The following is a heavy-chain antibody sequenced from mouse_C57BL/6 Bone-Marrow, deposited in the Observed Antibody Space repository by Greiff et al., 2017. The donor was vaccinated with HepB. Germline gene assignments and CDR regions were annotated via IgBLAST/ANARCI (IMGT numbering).Heavy chain of an antibody. CDR1: GYTFTGYW. J-gene: IGHJ4*01. V-gene: IGHV1-9*01. D-gene: IGHD1-1*01. CDR2: ILPGSGST. CDR3: ARLYYYGSSYGYYYAMDY. Sequence: VQLQQSGAELMKPGASVKLSCKATGYTFTGYWIEWVKQRPGHGLEWIGEILPGSGSTNYNEKFKGKATFTADTSSNTAYMQLSSLTTEDSAISYCARLYYYGSSYGYYYAMDYWGQGTSVTVSS.